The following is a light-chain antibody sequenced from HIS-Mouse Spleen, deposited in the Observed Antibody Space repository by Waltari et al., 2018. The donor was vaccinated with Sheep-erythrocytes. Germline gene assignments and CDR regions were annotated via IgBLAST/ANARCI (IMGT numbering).Light chain of an antibody. Sequence: QSALTQPRSVSGSPGQSVTISCTGTSSDVGGYNYVSWYQQHPGKAPKLMIYDVSKRPSRVPDLFSGSKSGNTASLTISGLQAEDEADYCCCSYAGSYNHVFATGTKVTVL. V-gene: IGLV2-11*01. J-gene: IGLJ1*01. CDR2: DVS. CDR1: SSDVGGYNY. CDR3: CSYAGSYNHV.